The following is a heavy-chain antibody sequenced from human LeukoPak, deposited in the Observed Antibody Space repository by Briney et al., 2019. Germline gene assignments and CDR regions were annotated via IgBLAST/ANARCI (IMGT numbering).Heavy chain of an antibody. CDR2: MNPNSGNT. J-gene: IGHJ4*02. CDR1: GYTFTSYD. D-gene: IGHD3-10*01. Sequence: ASVKVSCKASGYTFTSYDINWVRQATGQGLEWMGWMNPNSGNTGYAQKFQGRVTMTRNTSISTAYMELSSLRSEDTAVYYCARLMVRGVTNDYWGQGTLVTVSS. V-gene: IGHV1-8*01. CDR3: ARLMVRGVTNDY.